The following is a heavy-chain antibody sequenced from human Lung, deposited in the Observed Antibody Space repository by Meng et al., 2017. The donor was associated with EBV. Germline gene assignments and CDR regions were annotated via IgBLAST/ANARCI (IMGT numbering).Heavy chain of an antibody. D-gene: IGHD3-10*01. Sequence: QGQQQQWGAGLLNPSGTLSLPGAVYGGSFTAYYGTWIRQAPGKGPEWIGEVTHSGSTTYNPSLASRVSISVDKPKKQFSLTLNSVTAADTAVYYCAKGRANYFGSKHNYFDSWGQGTLVTVSS. J-gene: IGHJ5*01. V-gene: IGHV4-34*01. CDR1: GGSFTAYY. CDR3: AKGRANYFGSKHNYFDS. CDR2: VTHSGST.